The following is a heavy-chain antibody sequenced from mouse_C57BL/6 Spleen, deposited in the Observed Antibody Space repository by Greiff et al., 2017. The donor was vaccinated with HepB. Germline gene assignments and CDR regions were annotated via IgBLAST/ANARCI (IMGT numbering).Heavy chain of an antibody. J-gene: IGHJ3*01. CDR3: ARGAQATGFAY. CDR1: GYSFTGYY. CDR2: INPSTGGT. D-gene: IGHD3-2*02. V-gene: IGHV1-42*01. Sequence: EVKLQESGPELVKPGASVKISCKASGYSFTGYYMNWVKQSPEKSLEWIGEINPSTGGTTYNQKFKAKATLTVDKSSSTAYMQLKSLTSEDSAVYYCARGAQATGFAYWGQGTLVTVSA.